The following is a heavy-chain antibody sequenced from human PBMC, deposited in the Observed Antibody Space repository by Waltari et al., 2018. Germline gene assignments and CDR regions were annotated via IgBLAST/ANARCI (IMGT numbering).Heavy chain of an antibody. Sequence: EVQLVESGGGLVEPGGSLRLSCVASGFSFGNSWMSWVRQAPGKGLEWVADIKQDGNKKYYVGAVKGRFTISRDNAKNSVYLQMNSLRPEDTAVYYCARDWEGERPNFDYWGQGTLVTVSS. J-gene: IGHJ4*02. CDR3: ARDWEGERPNFDY. V-gene: IGHV3-7*04. CDR1: GFSFGNSW. CDR2: IKQDGNKK. D-gene: IGHD1-26*01.